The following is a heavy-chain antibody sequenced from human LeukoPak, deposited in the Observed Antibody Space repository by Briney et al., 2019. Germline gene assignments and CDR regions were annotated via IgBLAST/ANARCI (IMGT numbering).Heavy chain of an antibody. Sequence: SVKVSCKASGGTFSSYAISWVRQAPGQGLEWMGGIIPIFGTANCAQKFQGRVTITADESTSTAYMELSSLRAEDTAVYYCATTGDQDWFDPWGQGTLVTVSS. CDR2: IIPIFGTA. V-gene: IGHV1-69*13. CDR3: ATTGDQDWFDP. J-gene: IGHJ5*02. CDR1: GGTFSSYA. D-gene: IGHD7-27*01.